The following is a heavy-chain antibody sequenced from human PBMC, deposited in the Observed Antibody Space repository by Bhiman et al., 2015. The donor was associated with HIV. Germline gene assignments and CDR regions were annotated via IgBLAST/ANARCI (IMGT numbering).Heavy chain of an antibody. CDR2: ISYDGSNK. V-gene: IGHV3-30*03. CDR3: ARGRKDIEAADGLDNDAFDM. Sequence: QVQLVESGGGVVQPGRSLRLSCAASGFPFSNYGMHWVRQAPGKGLEWVAVISYDGSNKYYGDSVKGRFTISRDNSKNTLYLQMDSLRAEDTAVYYCARGRKDIEAADGLDNDAFDMWGQGTLVTVSS. CDR1: GFPFSNYG. D-gene: IGHD6-13*01. J-gene: IGHJ3*02.